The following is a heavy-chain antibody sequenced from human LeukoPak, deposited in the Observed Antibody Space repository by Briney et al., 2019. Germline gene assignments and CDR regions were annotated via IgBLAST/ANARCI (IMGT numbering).Heavy chain of an antibody. D-gene: IGHD5-24*01. V-gene: IGHV1-8*03. CDR2: MNPNSGNT. Sequence: ASVKVSCKASGYAFTSYDINWVRQATGQGLEWMGWMNPNSGNTGYAQKFQGRVTITRNTSISTAYMELSSLRSEDTAVYYCARDAATIGDYYYMDVWGKGTTVTISS. CDR3: ARDAATIGDYYYMDV. J-gene: IGHJ6*03. CDR1: GYAFTSYD.